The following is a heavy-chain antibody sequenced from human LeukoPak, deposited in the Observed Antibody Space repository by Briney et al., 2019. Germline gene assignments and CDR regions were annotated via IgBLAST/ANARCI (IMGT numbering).Heavy chain of an antibody. D-gene: IGHD2-2*01. V-gene: IGHV3-7*01. CDR2: MDEYGSDI. CDR3: ARPRGCGSARCNNFDY. Sequence: GGSLRLSCAASGFTLSSYAMSWVRQAPGKGLEWVAIMDEYGSDIFYVESVKGRFIISRANARNSLYLQMNNLRAEDTAVYYCARPRGCGSARCNNFDYWGQGTLVTVSS. CDR1: GFTLSSYA. J-gene: IGHJ4*02.